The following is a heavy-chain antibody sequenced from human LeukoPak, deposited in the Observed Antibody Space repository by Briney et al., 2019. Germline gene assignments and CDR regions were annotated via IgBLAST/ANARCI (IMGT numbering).Heavy chain of an antibody. CDR3: ARSAIAAAVQVAFDI. D-gene: IGHD6-13*01. V-gene: IGHV4-4*07. CDR1: GGSISSYY. J-gene: IGHJ3*02. Sequence: SETLSRTCTVSGGSISSYYWSWIRQPAGKGLESIGRIYTSGSTNYNASLKSRVTMSVDTSKNQFSLKLSSVTAADTAVYYCARSAIAAAVQVAFDIWGQGTMVTVSS. CDR2: IYTSGST.